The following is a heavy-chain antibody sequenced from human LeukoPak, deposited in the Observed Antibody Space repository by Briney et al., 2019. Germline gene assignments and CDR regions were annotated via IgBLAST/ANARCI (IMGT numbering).Heavy chain of an antibody. J-gene: IGHJ4*02. CDR2: INPNSGGT. CDR1: GYTFTGYY. V-gene: IGHV1-2*02. Sequence: GASVKVSCTASGYTFTGYYMHWVRQAPGQGLEWMGWINPNSGGTNYAQKFQGRVTMTRDTSISTAYMELSRLRSDDTAVYYCARVGGSYVLDTDGYWGQGTLVTVSS. D-gene: IGHD1-26*01. CDR3: ARVGGSYVLDTDGY.